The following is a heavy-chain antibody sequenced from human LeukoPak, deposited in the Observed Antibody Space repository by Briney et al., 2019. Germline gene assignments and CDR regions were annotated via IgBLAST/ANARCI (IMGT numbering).Heavy chain of an antibody. CDR2: VNPNSGIT. J-gene: IGHJ4*02. V-gene: IGHV1-8*01. CDR1: GYIFTNYD. CDR3: ASSHYSSTWYVYDY. D-gene: IGHD2-2*01. Sequence: ASVKVSCKASGYIFTNYDINWVRQATGQGLEWMGWVNPNSGITGYAQRFQGRVTMTRNTSISTAYMELSGLRSDDTAVCYCASSHYSSTWYVYDYWGQGTLVTVSS.